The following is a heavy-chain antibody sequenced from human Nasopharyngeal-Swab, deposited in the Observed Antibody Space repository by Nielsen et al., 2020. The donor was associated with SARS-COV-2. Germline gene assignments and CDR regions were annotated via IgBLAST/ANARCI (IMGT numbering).Heavy chain of an antibody. Sequence: GGSLRLSCAASGFTFSSYAMHWVRQAPGKGLEWVAVILYDGRKYYADSVKGRFTISRDSAKNSVFLQMNSLRSEDTAVYYCARESVVTGTDDAPDLWGRGTMVTVSS. J-gene: IGHJ3*01. CDR3: ARESVVTGTDDAPDL. CDR2: ILYDGRK. D-gene: IGHD2-21*02. V-gene: IGHV3-30*04. CDR1: GFTFSSYA.